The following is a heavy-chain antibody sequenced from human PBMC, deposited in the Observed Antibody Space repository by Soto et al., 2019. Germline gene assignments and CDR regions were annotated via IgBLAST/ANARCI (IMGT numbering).Heavy chain of an antibody. V-gene: IGHV1-18*01. CDR3: ARGRYGDY. CDR2: ISAHNGNT. D-gene: IGHD1-1*01. Sequence: QVHLVQSGAEVKKPGASVKVSCKGSGYTFTSYGITWVRQAPGQGLEWMGWISAHNGNTNYAQKFQGRVTVTRDTSTSTAYLELRSLGAATTAVYYCARGRYGDYWGQGALVTVSS. CDR1: GYTFTSYG. J-gene: IGHJ4*02.